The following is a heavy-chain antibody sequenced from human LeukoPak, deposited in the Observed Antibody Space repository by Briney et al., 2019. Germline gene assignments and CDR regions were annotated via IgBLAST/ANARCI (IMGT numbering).Heavy chain of an antibody. J-gene: IGHJ4*02. CDR2: IKQDGSEK. CDR3: ARVSFTMVRGALTLFDY. D-gene: IGHD3-10*01. Sequence: GGSLRLSCAASGFTFSSYWMSWVRQAPGKGLEWVANIKQDGSEKYYVDSVKGRFTISRDNAKNSLYLQMNSLRAEDTAVYYCARVSFTMVRGALTLFDYWGQGTLVTVSS. CDR1: GFTFSSYW. V-gene: IGHV3-7*01.